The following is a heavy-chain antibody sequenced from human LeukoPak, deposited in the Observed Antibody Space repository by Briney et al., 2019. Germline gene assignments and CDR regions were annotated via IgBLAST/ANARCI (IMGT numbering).Heavy chain of an antibody. V-gene: IGHV3-30*04. CDR3: AREDTAMVIDY. J-gene: IGHJ4*02. D-gene: IGHD5-18*01. CDR1: GFTFSSYA. Sequence: GGSLRLSCAASGFTFSSYAMHWVRQAPAKGLEWVAVISYDGSNKYYADSVKGRFTISRDNSKNTLYLQMNSLRAEDTAVYYCAREDTAMVIDYWGQGTLVTVSS. CDR2: ISYDGSNK.